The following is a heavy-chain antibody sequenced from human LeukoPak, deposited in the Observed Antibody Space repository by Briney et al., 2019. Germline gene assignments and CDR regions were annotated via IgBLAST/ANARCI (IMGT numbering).Heavy chain of an antibody. D-gene: IGHD6-6*01. CDR2: IYTSGST. Sequence: SETLSLTCTVSGGSISSYYWSWIRQPPGKGLEWIGYIYTSGSTNYNPSLKSRVTISVGTSKNQFSLKLSSVTAADTAVYYCARLTSSSSNYYYYYMDVWGKGTTVTVSS. J-gene: IGHJ6*03. CDR3: ARLTSSSSNYYYYYMDV. CDR1: GGSISSYY. V-gene: IGHV4-4*09.